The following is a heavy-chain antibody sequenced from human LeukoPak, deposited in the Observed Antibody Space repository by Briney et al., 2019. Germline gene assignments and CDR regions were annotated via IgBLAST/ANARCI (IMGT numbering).Heavy chain of an antibody. CDR2: IWFDGSNK. V-gene: IGHV3-33*08. Sequence: GGSLRLSCAAPGFTFSNSGMHWVRQAPGKGLEWVAVIWFDGSNKYYADSVKGRFTISRDNSKNTLYLQMDSLRAEDTAVYYCARAGFEYWGQGTLVTVSS. CDR1: GFTFSNSG. CDR3: ARAGFEY. J-gene: IGHJ4*02.